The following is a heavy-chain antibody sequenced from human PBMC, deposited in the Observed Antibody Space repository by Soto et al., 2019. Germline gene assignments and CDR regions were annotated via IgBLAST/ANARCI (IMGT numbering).Heavy chain of an antibody. CDR3: ARGSSNWAYYFDF. Sequence: EVHLVESGGGLVQPGGSLRLSCAASGFTFSSYSLKWVRQAPGKGLEWVSYITSSGTTVYYADSVRGRFTISRDNAKNSLYLQMTSLRDDDTAVYYSARGSSNWAYYFDFWGQGTLVTVSS. CDR1: GFTFSSYS. J-gene: IGHJ4*02. D-gene: IGHD6-13*01. CDR2: ITSSGTTV. V-gene: IGHV3-48*02.